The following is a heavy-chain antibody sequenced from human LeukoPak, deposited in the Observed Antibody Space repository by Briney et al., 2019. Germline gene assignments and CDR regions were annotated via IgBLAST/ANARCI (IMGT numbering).Heavy chain of an antibody. J-gene: IGHJ3*02. Sequence: PSETLSLTCTVSGYSISSGYYWGWIRQPPGKGLEWIGSIYHSGSTYYNPSLKSRVTISVDTSKNQFSLKLSSVTAADTAVYYCARQTVTTRLEAFDIWGQGTMVTVSS. CDR1: GYSISSGYY. CDR2: IYHSGST. D-gene: IGHD4-17*01. CDR3: ARQTVTTRLEAFDI. V-gene: IGHV4-38-2*02.